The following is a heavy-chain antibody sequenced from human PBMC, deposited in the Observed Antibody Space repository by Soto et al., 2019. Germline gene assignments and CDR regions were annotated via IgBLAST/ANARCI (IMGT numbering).Heavy chain of an antibody. CDR1: GFTFTSSA. J-gene: IGHJ3*02. V-gene: IGHV1-58*01. Sequence: QMQLVQSGPEVKKPGTSVKVSCKASGFTFTSSAVQWVRQARGQRLEWIGWIVVGGGNTQRFQERVTITRDVSTRTVYMELSSLRSDDTAVYYWAADRRALSAFGAFDIWGQGTMVTVSS. D-gene: IGHD3-16*02. CDR2: IVVGGGNT. CDR3: AADRRALSAFGAFDI.